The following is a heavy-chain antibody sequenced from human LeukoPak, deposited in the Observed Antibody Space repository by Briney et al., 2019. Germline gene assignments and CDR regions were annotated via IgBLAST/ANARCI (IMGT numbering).Heavy chain of an antibody. V-gene: IGHV4-59*01. D-gene: IGHD4-17*01. CDR1: GGSISSYY. J-gene: IGHJ4*02. CDR3: SRADYGDYAFDY. Sequence: SETLSLTCTVSGGSISSYYWSWIRQPPGKGLEWIGYIYYSGSTNYNPSLKSRVTISVDTSKNQFSLKLSSVTAADTAVYYCSRADYGDYAFDYWGQGTLVTVSS. CDR2: IYYSGST.